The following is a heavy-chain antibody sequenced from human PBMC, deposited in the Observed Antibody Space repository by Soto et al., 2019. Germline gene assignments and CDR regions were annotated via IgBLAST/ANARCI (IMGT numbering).Heavy chain of an antibody. Sequence: EVQLLESGGDLVQPGGTLILSCVASGYPFGDYAMIWVRQAPGKGLEWVSAIGPIEAHAPAYAASVKGRFTISRDNSRNILDLQMTNLRAEDTGVYYCAKDAIPYNGRDDAFDLWGQGTMVTVSS. V-gene: IGHV3-23*01. CDR1: GYPFGDYA. J-gene: IGHJ3*01. CDR3: AKDAIPYNGRDDAFDL. D-gene: IGHD2-2*02. CDR2: IGPIEAHAP.